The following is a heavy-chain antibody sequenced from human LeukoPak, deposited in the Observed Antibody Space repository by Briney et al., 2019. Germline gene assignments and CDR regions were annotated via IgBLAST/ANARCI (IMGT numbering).Heavy chain of an antibody. CDR3: AVPFARMDV. V-gene: IGHV4-34*01. CDR1: GGSFSGYY. CDR2: INHSGST. D-gene: IGHD3-16*01. Sequence: SETLSLTCAVYGGSFSGYYWSWIRQPPGKGLEWIGEINHSGSTNYNPSLKSRVTISVDTSKNQFSQKLSSVTAADTAVYYCAVPFARMDVWGQGTTVTVSS. J-gene: IGHJ6*02.